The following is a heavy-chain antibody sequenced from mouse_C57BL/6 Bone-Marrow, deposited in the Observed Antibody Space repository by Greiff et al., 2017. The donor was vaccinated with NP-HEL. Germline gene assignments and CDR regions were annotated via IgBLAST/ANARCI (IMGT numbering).Heavy chain of an antibody. CDR3: TRGWDWFAY. D-gene: IGHD4-1*01. V-gene: IGHV1-5*01. CDR2: IYPGNSVI. CDR1: GYTFPSYW. J-gene: IGHJ3*01. Sequence: VHVKQSGTVLARPGASVKMSCKTSGYTFPSYWMHWVKQRPGQGLEWIGAIYPGNSVISYNQKFKGKAYLSVVSSASTAYMELSSLTNKDSAVYYCTRGWDWFAYWGQGPLVTVSA.